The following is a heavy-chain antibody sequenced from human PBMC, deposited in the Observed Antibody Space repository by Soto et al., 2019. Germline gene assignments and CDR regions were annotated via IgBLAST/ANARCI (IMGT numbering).Heavy chain of an antibody. J-gene: IGHJ6*02. CDR3: ARARGRSSGWGAYYYYGLDV. Sequence: QVQLQQWGAGLLKPSETLSLTCAVYGGSFSGYYWTWIRQPPGKGLEWIGQINHGGSTIYNPSLKNLVTMSIDTSKNQFSLRLTSVTAAETGVYYCARARGRSSGWGAYYYYGLDVWGQGTTVTVSS. V-gene: IGHV4-34*01. D-gene: IGHD6-19*01. CDR2: INHGGST. CDR1: GGSFSGYY.